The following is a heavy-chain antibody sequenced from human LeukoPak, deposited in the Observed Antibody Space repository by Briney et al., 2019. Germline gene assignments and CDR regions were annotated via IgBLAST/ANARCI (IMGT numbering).Heavy chain of an antibody. Sequence: GGSLRLSCAASGFTFSSYGMHWVRQAPGKGLEWVAFIRYDGSNKYYADSVKGRFTISRDNSKNMLYLQMNSLRAEDTAVYYCAKELLSSSSAFDYWGQGTLVTVSS. D-gene: IGHD6-6*01. J-gene: IGHJ4*02. V-gene: IGHV3-30*02. CDR3: AKELLSSSSAFDY. CDR2: IRYDGSNK. CDR1: GFTFSSYG.